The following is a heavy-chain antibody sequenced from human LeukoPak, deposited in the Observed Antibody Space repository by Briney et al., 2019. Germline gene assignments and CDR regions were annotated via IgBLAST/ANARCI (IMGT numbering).Heavy chain of an antibody. CDR3: ARDYYDSSGYYRTYYFDY. D-gene: IGHD3-22*01. Sequence: GGSLRLSCAASGFTFSSYWMSWVRQAPGEGLEWVANIKQDGSEKYYVDSVKGRFTISRDNAKNSLYLQMNSLRAEDTAVYYCARDYYDSSGYYRTYYFDYWGQGTLVTVSS. CDR2: IKQDGSEK. J-gene: IGHJ4*02. CDR1: GFTFSSYW. V-gene: IGHV3-7*01.